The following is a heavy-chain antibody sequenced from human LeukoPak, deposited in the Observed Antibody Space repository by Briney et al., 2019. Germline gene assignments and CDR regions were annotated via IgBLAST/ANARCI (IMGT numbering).Heavy chain of an antibody. D-gene: IGHD6-13*01. CDR3: ALIAAAGTDFDY. CDR1: GFTVSSNY. CDR2: ISYDGSNK. J-gene: IGHJ4*02. Sequence: GGSLRLSCAASGFTVSSNYMNWVRQAPGKGLEWVAVISYDGSNKYYADSVKGRFTISRDNSKNTLYLQMNSLRAEDTAVYYCALIAAAGTDFDYWGQGTLVTVSS. V-gene: IGHV3-30*03.